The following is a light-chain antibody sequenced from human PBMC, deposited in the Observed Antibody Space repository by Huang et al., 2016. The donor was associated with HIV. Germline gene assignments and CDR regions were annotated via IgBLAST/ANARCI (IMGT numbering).Light chain of an antibody. CDR3: QQYNNWPPVT. CDR2: GAS. CDR1: QNINSN. V-gene: IGKV3-15*01. Sequence: VMTQSPATLSVSPGERATLACRARQNINSNLAWYQQKPGQTPMLLIYGASTRATCIPARFSGSGSGTEFTLTISSLQSEDFAVYYCQQYNNWPPVTFGQGTKLEIK. J-gene: IGKJ2*01.